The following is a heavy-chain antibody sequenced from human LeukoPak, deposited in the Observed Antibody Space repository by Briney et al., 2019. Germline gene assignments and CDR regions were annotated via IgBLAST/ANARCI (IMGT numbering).Heavy chain of an antibody. CDR2: ISFDGSNE. Sequence: PGGPLRLSRAASGFSFSSYDMHWVRQAPGKGLEWVAIISFDGSNEYYADSVKGRFTISRDNSKNTLFLQMGSLRAEDTAFYYCARGYSSSWIPYFDSWGQGTLVTVSS. CDR3: ARGYSSSWIPYFDS. D-gene: IGHD6-13*01. V-gene: IGHV3-30*03. J-gene: IGHJ4*02. CDR1: GFSFSSYD.